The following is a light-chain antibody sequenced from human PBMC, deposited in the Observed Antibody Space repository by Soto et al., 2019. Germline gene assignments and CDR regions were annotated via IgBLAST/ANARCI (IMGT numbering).Light chain of an antibody. CDR1: QSVNQK. J-gene: IGKJ5*01. Sequence: IVLTHSPGTLSLSPWERATLSFRASQSVNQKLGWYQQKPGQAPRLLIYVASYRATGIPARFSGSGSGTEYTLTISNLQAEDFAVYYCQQFNNWPHTFGQGTRLEIK. V-gene: IGKV3-15*01. CDR2: VAS. CDR3: QQFNNWPHT.